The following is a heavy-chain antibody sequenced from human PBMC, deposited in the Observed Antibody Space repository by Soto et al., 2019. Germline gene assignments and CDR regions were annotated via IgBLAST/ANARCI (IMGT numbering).Heavy chain of an antibody. CDR2: ISYDGSNK. V-gene: IGHV3-30-3*01. CDR3: AKGGTLPSGTPDYYGVDV. Sequence: GGSLRLSCEASGFTFSSYAMHWVRQVPGKGLEWVAVISYDGSNKYYADSVKGRFTISRDNSKNTLYLQMNSLRAEDTAVYYCAKGGTLPSGTPDYYGVDVWGQGTTVTVSS. CDR1: GFTFSSYA. D-gene: IGHD1-1*01. J-gene: IGHJ6*02.